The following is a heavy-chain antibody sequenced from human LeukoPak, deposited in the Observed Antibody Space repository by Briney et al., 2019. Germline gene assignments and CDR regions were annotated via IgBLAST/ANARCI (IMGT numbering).Heavy chain of an antibody. D-gene: IGHD6-13*01. Sequence: PGGSLRLSWPASGFTFSSYAMGWVRQAQGRGLEWVSGISWNSGSIGYADSVKGRFTISRDNAKNSLYLQMNSLRAEDTALYYCAKSEMKAAAGTFFDYWGQGTLVTVSS. J-gene: IGHJ4*02. CDR2: ISWNSGSI. V-gene: IGHV3-9*01. CDR1: GFTFSSYA. CDR3: AKSEMKAAAGTFFDY.